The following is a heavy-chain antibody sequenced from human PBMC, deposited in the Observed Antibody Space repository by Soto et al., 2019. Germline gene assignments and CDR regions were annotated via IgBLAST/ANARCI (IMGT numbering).Heavy chain of an antibody. V-gene: IGHV1-46*01. CDR3: ARSSGIVGAFPIEYYFDY. J-gene: IGHJ4*02. CDR1: GYTFTIYY. D-gene: IGHD1-26*01. CDR2: INPSGGST. Sequence: ASVKVSCKASGYTFTIYYMHWVRQAPGQGLEWMGIINPSGGSTSYAQKFQGRVTMTRDTSTSTVYMELSSLRSEDTAVYYCARSSGIVGAFPIEYYFDYWGQGTLVTVSS.